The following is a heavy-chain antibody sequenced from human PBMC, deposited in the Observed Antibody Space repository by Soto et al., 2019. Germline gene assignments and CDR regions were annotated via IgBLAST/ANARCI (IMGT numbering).Heavy chain of an antibody. CDR2: ISYDGSNK. J-gene: IGHJ4*02. CDR1: GFTFSSYA. CDR3: ARDPRRIAAAGPHFDY. D-gene: IGHD6-13*01. V-gene: IGHV3-30-3*01. Sequence: QVQLVESGGGVVQPGRSLRLSCAASGFTFSSYAMHWVRQAPGKGLEWVAVISYDGSNKYYADSVKGRFTISRDNSKNTLYLQMNSLRAEDTAVYYCARDPRRIAAAGPHFDYWSQGTLVTVSS.